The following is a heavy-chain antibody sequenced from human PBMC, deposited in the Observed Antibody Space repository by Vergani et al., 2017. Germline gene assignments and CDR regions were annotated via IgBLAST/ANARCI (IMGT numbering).Heavy chain of an antibody. D-gene: IGHD6-13*01. J-gene: IGHJ6*03. Sequence: QVQLQESGPGLVKPSETLSLTCTVSGGSISSYYWSWIRQPAGKGLEWIGRIYTSGSTNYNPSLKSRVTMSVDTSKNQFYLKLSSVTAADTAVYYCARVSPGIAAAQCYYYYMDVWGKGTTVTVSS. CDR3: ARVSPGIAAAQCYYYYMDV. CDR2: IYTSGST. CDR1: GGSISSYY. V-gene: IGHV4-4*07.